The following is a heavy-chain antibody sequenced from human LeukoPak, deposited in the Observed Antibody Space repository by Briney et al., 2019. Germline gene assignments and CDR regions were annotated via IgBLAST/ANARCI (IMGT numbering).Heavy chain of an antibody. CDR3: AKGGYSNGRGMFEN. D-gene: IGHD4-11*01. CDR1: GFTFSSYA. J-gene: IGHJ1*01. Sequence: GGSLRLSCAASGFTFSSYAMSWVRQAPGKGLEWVSTISISGGSTYYADSVKGRFTISRDNAKNSLYLQMNSLRAEDTALYYCAKGGYSNGRGMFENWGQGTLVTVSS. V-gene: IGHV3-23*01. CDR2: ISISGGST.